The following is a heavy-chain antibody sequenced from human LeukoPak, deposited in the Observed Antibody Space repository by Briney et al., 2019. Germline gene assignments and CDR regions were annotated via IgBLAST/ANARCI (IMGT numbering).Heavy chain of an antibody. D-gene: IGHD3-22*01. J-gene: IGHJ4*02. Sequence: PGGSLTLSHAACRYTFSEFSVNWVRQAPGKGLEWVSSISVRSNYRYYADSVRGRFTISRDDARDSLFLQMNSLRAEDTAVYFCVRLRRNNDRSGYYYYYDYWGQGTLVTVSS. CDR3: VRLRRNNDRSGYYYYYDY. CDR1: RYTFSEFS. CDR2: ISVRSNYR. V-gene: IGHV3-21*01.